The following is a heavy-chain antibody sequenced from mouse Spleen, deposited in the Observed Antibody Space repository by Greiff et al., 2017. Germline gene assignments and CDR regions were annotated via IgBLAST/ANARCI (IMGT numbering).Heavy chain of an antibody. J-gene: IGHJ2*01. CDR1: GYTFTDYE. D-gene: IGHD1-1*01. CDR3: TRLTPLRYFDY. Sequence: VQLQQSGAELVRPGASVTLSCKASGYTFTDYEMHWVKQTPVHGLEWIGAIDPETGGTAYNQKFKGKAILTADKSSSTAYMELRSLTSEDSAVYYCTRLTPLRYFDYWGQGTTLTVSS. CDR2: IDPETGGT. V-gene: IGHV1-15*01.